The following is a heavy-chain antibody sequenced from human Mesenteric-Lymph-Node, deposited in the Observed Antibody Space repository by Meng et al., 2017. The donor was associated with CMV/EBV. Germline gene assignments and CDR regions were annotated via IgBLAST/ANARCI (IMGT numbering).Heavy chain of an antibody. J-gene: IGHJ4*02. CDR2: IDRSGST. CDR3: ARGSRGYCSSITCYGGHDY. V-gene: IGHV4-34*01. D-gene: IGHD2-2*03. CDR1: GGPFSGYY. Sequence: SETLSLTCAVHGGPFSGYYWSWIRQPPGKGLEWIGEIDRSGSTKYNPSLKSRVTISVDTSKNQFSLNLSSVTAADTAVYFCARGSRGYCSSITCYGGHDYWGQGTLVTVSS.